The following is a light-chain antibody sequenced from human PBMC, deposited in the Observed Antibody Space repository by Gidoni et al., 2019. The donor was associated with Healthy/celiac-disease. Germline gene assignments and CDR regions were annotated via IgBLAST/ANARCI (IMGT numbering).Light chain of an antibody. J-gene: IGLJ2*01. V-gene: IGLV3-1*01. CDR3: QAWDSSTG. Sequence: SYELTQPPSLSVSPGQPASITCSGDKLGDKYACWYQQKPGQSPVRVIYQDSKRPSGIPERFSGSNSGNTATLTISGTQAMDEADYYCQAWDSSTGFGGGTKLTVL. CDR1: KLGDKY. CDR2: QDS.